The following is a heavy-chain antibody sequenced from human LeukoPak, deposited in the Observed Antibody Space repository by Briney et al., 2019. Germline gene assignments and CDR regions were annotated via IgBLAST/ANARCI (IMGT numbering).Heavy chain of an antibody. V-gene: IGHV3-9*01. CDR2: ISWNSGSI. CDR3: AREGMAGTGGWDY. Sequence: PGGSLRLSCAASGFTFDDYAMHWVRQAPGKGLEWVSGISWNSGSIGYADSVKGRFTISRDNAKNSLYLQMNSLRAEDTAVYYCAREGMAGTGGWDYWGQGALVTVSS. J-gene: IGHJ4*02. CDR1: GFTFDDYA. D-gene: IGHD6-19*01.